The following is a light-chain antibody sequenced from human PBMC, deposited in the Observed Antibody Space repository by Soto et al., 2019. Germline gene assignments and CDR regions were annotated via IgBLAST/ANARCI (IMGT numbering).Light chain of an antibody. CDR2: GNS. CDR1: SPNIGAGYD. CDR3: QSYDSSLSGFYV. V-gene: IGLV1-40*01. J-gene: IGLJ1*01. Sequence: QSVLTQPPSVSGAPGQRVTISCTGSSPNIGAGYDVHWYQQLPGTAPKLLIYGNSNRPSGVPDRFSGSKSGTSASLAITGLQAEDEADYYCQSYDSSLSGFYVFGTGTKAPS.